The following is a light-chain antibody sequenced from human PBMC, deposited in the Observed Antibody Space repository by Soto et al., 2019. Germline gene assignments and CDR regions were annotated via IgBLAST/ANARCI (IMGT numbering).Light chain of an antibody. V-gene: IGKV3-15*01. CDR2: GAS. Sequence: EILMTQSPATPSVSPGERVTLSCRASQSISSNLAWYQQKPGQAPRLLIYGASTRATGIPARFSGSGSGTEFTLTISSLQSEDFAVYYCQHYNHWLWTFGQGTKVEIK. CDR1: QSISSN. J-gene: IGKJ1*01. CDR3: QHYNHWLWT.